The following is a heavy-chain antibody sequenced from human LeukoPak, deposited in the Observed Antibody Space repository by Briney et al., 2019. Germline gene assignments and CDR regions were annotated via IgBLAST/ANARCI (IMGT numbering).Heavy chain of an antibody. V-gene: IGHV4-38-2*02. CDR2: IYRSGST. CDR1: SYTFSNSLY. J-gene: IGHJ6*03. D-gene: IGHD4-17*01. Sequence: SEPLTLTCTGSSYTFSNSLYRGCRRPPPGKLLELTGSIYRSGSTFYNPSLKSRVTISRDTSKNQLSLQLNTLTAADTAVYFCARRTYGYYMDVWGKGRTVTVSS. CDR3: ARRTYGYYMDV.